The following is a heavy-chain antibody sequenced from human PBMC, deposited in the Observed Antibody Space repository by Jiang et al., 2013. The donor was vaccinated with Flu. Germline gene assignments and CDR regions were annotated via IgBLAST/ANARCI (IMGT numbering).Heavy chain of an antibody. D-gene: IGHD3/OR15-3a*01. Sequence: GAEVKKPGESLKISCNISGYTFTNYWIGWVRQMPGKGLESMAIIYPGDSATRYSPSFQGQVTISADKSINVTYLQWNSLKASDTATYYCARRAFGLVPFDYWGQGTLVTVSS. CDR1: GYTFTNYW. J-gene: IGHJ4*02. CDR2: IYPGDSAT. V-gene: IGHV5-51*01. CDR3: ARRAFGLVPFDY.